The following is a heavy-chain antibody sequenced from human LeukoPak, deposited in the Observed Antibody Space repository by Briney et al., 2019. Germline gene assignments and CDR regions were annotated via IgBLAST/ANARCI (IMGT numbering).Heavy chain of an antibody. V-gene: IGHV4-39*01. CDR1: GGSISSSSYY. CDR3: AGGGYCSSTSCPLGY. CDR2: IYYSGST. D-gene: IGHD2-2*01. Sequence: SETLSLTCTVSGGSISSSSYYWGWIRQPPRKGLEWIGSIYYSGSTYYNPSLKSRVTISVDTSKNQFSLKLSSVTAADTAVYYCAGGGYCSSTSCPLGYWGQGTLVTVSS. J-gene: IGHJ4*02.